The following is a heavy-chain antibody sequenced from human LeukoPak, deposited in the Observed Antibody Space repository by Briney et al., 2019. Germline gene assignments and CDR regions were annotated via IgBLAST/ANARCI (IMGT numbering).Heavy chain of an antibody. J-gene: IGHJ3*02. D-gene: IGHD3-22*01. CDR1: GFTFSSYW. Sequence: GGSLRLSCAASGFTFSSYWMHWVRQAPGKGLVWVSRINSDGSSTSYADSVKGRFTISRDNAKNTLYLQMNSLRAEDTAVYYCARDLYYYDSSGYYHTGAFDIWGQGTMVTVSS. V-gene: IGHV3-74*01. CDR3: ARDLYYYDSSGYYHTGAFDI. CDR2: INSDGSST.